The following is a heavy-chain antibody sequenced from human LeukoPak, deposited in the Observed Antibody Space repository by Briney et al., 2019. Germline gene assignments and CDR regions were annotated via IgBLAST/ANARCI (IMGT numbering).Heavy chain of an antibody. V-gene: IGHV1-2*02. Sequence: ASVKVSCKASGYTFTGYYMHWVRQAPGQGLEWMGWINPNSGGTNYAQKFQGRVTMTRDTSISTAYMELSRLRSDDTAVYYCARNYYDSSGYYSFYYMDVWGKGTTVTVSS. CDR2: INPNSGGT. D-gene: IGHD3-22*01. CDR1: GYTFTGYY. J-gene: IGHJ6*03. CDR3: ARNYYDSSGYYSFYYMDV.